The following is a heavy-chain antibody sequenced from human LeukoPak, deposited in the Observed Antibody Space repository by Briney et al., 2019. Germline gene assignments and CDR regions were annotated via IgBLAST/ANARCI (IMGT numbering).Heavy chain of an antibody. CDR2: IYYSGST. CDR1: GGSISSYY. D-gene: IGHD3-22*01. CDR3: ASSNYYDISGYYYDFDY. J-gene: IGHJ4*02. Sequence: PSETLSLTCTVSGGSISSYYWSWIRQPPGKGLERIGYIYYSGSTNYNPSLKSRVTISVDTSKNQFSLKLSSVTAADTAVYYCASSNYYDISGYYYDFDYWGQGTLVTVSS. V-gene: IGHV4-59*08.